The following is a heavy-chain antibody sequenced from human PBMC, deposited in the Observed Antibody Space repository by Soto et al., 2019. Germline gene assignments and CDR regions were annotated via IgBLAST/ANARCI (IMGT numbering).Heavy chain of an antibody. CDR3: ARDPPITIFGVVIPSGAFDI. CDR1: GYTFTSYC. V-gene: IGHV1-18*04. J-gene: IGHJ3*02. D-gene: IGHD3-3*01. CDR2: ISAYNGNT. Sequence: ASVKVSCKASGYTFTSYCISWVLEAPGQGLEWMGWISAYNGNTNYAQKLQGRVTMTTDTSTSTAYMELRSLRSDDTAVYYCARDPPITIFGVVIPSGAFDIWGQGTMVTVSS.